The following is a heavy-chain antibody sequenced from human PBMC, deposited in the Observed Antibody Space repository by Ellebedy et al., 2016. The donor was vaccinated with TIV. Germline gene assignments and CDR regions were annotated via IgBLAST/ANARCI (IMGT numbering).Heavy chain of an antibody. J-gene: IGHJ4*02. CDR1: GFTFSSYA. CDR3: ARDPGYEGYYFDY. CDR2: ISDSGDNT. D-gene: IGHD5-12*01. V-gene: IGHV3-23*01. Sequence: GGSLRLXCAASGFTFSSYAMSWVRQAPGKGLEWVSAISDSGDNTYYADSVKGRFTISRDDSKNTLYLQMNSLRAEDAAVYFCARDPGYEGYYFDYWGLGTLVTVSS.